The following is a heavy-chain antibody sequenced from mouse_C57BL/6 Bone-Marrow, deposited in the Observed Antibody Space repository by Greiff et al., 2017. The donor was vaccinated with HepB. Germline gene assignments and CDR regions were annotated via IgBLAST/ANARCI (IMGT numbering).Heavy chain of an antibody. V-gene: IGHV5-15*04. CDR3: ARKGDYYGSSYWYFDV. J-gene: IGHJ1*03. D-gene: IGHD1-1*01. CDR2: ISNLAYSI. CDR1: GFTFSDYG. Sequence: EVMLVESGGGLVQPGGSLKLSCAASGFTFSDYGMAWVRHAPRKGPEWVAFISNLAYSIYYADTVTGRFTISRENAKNTLYLEMSSLRSEDTAMYYCARKGDYYGSSYWYFDVWGTGTTVTVSS.